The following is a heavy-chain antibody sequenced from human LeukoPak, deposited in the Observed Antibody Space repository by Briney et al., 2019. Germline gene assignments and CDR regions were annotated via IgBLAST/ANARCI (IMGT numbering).Heavy chain of an antibody. V-gene: IGHV3-30-3*01. CDR3: AGEYSGRGARFDY. J-gene: IGHJ4*02. CDR2: ISNDGNRK. CDR1: GFTFTRDH. D-gene: IGHD5-12*01. Sequence: GGSLRLSCAASGFTFTRDHMHWVRQAPGKGLEWVAGISNDGNRKYYADSVQGRFTISRDNSKNTLFLQMNSLRAEDTAVYYCAGEYSGRGARFDYWGQGTLVTVSS.